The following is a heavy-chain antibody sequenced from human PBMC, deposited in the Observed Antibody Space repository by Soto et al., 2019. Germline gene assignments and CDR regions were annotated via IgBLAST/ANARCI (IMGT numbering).Heavy chain of an antibody. V-gene: IGHV3-73*01. CDR1: GFTFSGSA. CDR3: TRTPNRITMVRGVISHYYGMDV. CDR2: IRSKANSYAT. Sequence: EVQLVESGGGLVQPGGSLKLSCAASGFTFSGSAMHWVRQASGKGLEWVGRIRSKANSYATAYAASVKGRFTISRDDSKNTAYLQMNSLKTEDTAVYYCTRTPNRITMVRGVISHYYGMDVWGQGTTVTVSS. J-gene: IGHJ6*02. D-gene: IGHD3-10*01.